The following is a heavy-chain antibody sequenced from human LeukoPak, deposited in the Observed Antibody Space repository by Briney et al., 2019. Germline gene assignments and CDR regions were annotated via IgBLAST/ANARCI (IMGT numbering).Heavy chain of an antibody. D-gene: IGHD3-10*01. J-gene: IGHJ4*02. Sequence: PSETLSLICSVSGDSISMHYWSWIRQPAGKGLEWIGRIYTSGSTNYNPSLKSRVTMSVDTSKNQFSLELSSVTAADTAVYYCARVGVVYYGSGMTYYFDYWGQGTLVTVSS. CDR2: IYTSGST. V-gene: IGHV4-4*07. CDR1: GDSISMHY. CDR3: ARVGVVYYGSGMTYYFDY.